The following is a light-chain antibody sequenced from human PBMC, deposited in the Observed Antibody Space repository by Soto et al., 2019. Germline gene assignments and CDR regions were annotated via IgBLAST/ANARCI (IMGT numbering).Light chain of an antibody. CDR2: GNN. CDR1: SSNIGAGYD. V-gene: IGLV1-40*01. Sequence: QSVLTQPPSVSGAPGQRVTISCTGSSSNIGAGYDVHWYQQLPGTAPKLLIYGNNNRPSGVPDRFSGSKSGTSASLAITGLQAEDEADYHCQSYDSSLSGVFGGGTQLTVL. J-gene: IGLJ3*02. CDR3: QSYDSSLSGV.